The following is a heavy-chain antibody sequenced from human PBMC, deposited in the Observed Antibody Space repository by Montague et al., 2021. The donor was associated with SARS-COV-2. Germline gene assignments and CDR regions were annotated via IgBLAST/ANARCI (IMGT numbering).Heavy chain of an antibody. J-gene: IGHJ4*02. V-gene: IGHV2-5*02. Sequence: PALVKPTQTLTLTCTFSGFSLSTSGVCVGWIRQPPGKALEWLALIYWDDDKYYSPSLKRRLTITKDTSKNQVVLTMTNMDPVDTATYYCARRTPASARPYFDYWGQGTLVTVSS. D-gene: IGHD2-2*01. CDR3: ARRTPASARPYFDY. CDR1: GFSLSTSGVC. CDR2: IYWDDDK.